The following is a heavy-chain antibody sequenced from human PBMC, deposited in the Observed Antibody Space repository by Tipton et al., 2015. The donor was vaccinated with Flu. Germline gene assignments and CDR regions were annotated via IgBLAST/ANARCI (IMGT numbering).Heavy chain of an antibody. J-gene: IGHJ4*02. CDR1: GEALSSSGYY. Sequence: GEALSSSGYYWSWIRRPPGKGLEWIGYIFYSGSLYYNPSLESRVRISIDTTQNEVSLKLTSVTVADTAVYYCARESPPDYWGQGILVTVSS. V-gene: IGHV4-30-4*01. CDR2: IFYSGSL. CDR3: ARESPPDY.